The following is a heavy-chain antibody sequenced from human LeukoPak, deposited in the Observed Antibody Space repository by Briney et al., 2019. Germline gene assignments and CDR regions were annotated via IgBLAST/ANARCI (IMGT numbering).Heavy chain of an antibody. Sequence: ASVKVSCKASGYTFTGYYMHWVRQATGQGLEWMGWMNPNSGNTGYAQKFQGRVTMTRNTSISTAYMELSSLRSEDTAVYYCARIGYKALRLLGYWGQGTLVTVSS. CDR3: ARIGYKALRLLGY. D-gene: IGHD5-12*01. V-gene: IGHV1-8*02. CDR1: GYTFTGYY. CDR2: MNPNSGNT. J-gene: IGHJ4*02.